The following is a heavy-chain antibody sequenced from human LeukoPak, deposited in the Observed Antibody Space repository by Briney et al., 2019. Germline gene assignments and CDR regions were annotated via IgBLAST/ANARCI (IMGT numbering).Heavy chain of an antibody. V-gene: IGHV4-34*01. CDR1: GGSFSGYY. CDR3: ARQDYERGGRAFDI. D-gene: IGHD2-15*01. CDR2: INHSGST. J-gene: IGHJ3*02. Sequence: PSETLSLTCAVYGGSFSGYYWSWIRQPPGKGLEWIGEINHSGSTNYNPSLKSRVTISVDTSKNQFSLKLSSVTAADTAVYYCARQDYERGGRAFDIWGQGTMATVSS.